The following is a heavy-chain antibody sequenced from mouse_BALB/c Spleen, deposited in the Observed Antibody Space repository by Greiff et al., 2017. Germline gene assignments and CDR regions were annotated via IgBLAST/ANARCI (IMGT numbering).Heavy chain of an antibody. D-gene: IGHD1-1*01. CDR1: GISITTGNYR. CDR2: IYYSGTI. J-gene: IGHJ1*01. Sequence: EVQGVESGPGLVKPSQTVSLTCTVTGISITTGNYRWSWIRQFPGNKLEWIGYIYYSGTITYNPSLTSRTTITRDTSKNQFFLEMNSLTAEDTATYYCVITTVVGRYWYFDVWGAGTTVTVSS. CDR3: VITTVVGRYWYFDV. V-gene: IGHV3-5*02.